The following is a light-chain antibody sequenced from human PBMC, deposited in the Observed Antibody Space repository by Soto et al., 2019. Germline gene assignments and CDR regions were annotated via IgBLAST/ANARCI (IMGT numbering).Light chain of an antibody. V-gene: IGKV3-11*01. CDR1: QNIDTY. CDR3: QQRYNWPLT. CDR2: DAS. Sequence: EIVLTQSPATLSSSPGERATLSCRASQNIDTYLAWYQQKPGQAPRLLIYDASDRATGIPARFSGSGSGTAFTLTISGLEPEDFALYYCQQRYNWPLTFGGGTKVDIK. J-gene: IGKJ4*01.